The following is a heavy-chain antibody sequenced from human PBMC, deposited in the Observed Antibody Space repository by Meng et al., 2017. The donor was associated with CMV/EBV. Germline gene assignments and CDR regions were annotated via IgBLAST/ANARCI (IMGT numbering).Heavy chain of an antibody. Sequence: VHLVQSGAEVKKPGASVKVSCKAPGYTFTSYDIHWVRQGTGQGLEWMGWMNPNRGTTDYAQKFQGRVTMTRNISKSTAYMDLSSLRSEDTAVYYCARVEVGITSGDYWGQGTLVTVSS. D-gene: IGHD1-26*01. CDR3: ARVEVGITSGDY. CDR2: MNPNRGTT. CDR1: GYTFTSYD. J-gene: IGHJ4*02. V-gene: IGHV1-8*01.